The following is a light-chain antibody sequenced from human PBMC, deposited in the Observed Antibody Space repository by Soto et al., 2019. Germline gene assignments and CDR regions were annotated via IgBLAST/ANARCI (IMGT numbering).Light chain of an antibody. J-gene: IGKJ1*01. V-gene: IGKV3-15*01. CDR1: QSVSAN. CDR2: GAS. Sequence: ETIMAQSPATLSLSPGEGATLSCRASQSVSANLAWYQQKPGQAPRLLLYGASTRATGIPARFSGSGSGTEFTLTISSLQSEDFAVYYCQQYKNWPRTFGQGTKVEIK. CDR3: QQYKNWPRT.